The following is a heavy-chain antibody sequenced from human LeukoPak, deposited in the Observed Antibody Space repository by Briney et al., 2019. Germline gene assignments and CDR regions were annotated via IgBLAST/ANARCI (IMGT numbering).Heavy chain of an antibody. CDR1: GYTSTSYG. CDR2: ISGYNGNT. J-gene: IGHJ4*02. V-gene: IGHV1-18*01. D-gene: IGHD3-10*01. Sequence: ASVKVSCKASGYTSTSYGISWVRQAPGQGLEWMGWISGYNGNTKYAQNLQGRVTMTTDTSTSTAYMELRTLRSDDTAVYYCARDRRRYYSGSGSYSPDYWGQGTLVTVSS. CDR3: ARDRRRYYSGSGSYSPDY.